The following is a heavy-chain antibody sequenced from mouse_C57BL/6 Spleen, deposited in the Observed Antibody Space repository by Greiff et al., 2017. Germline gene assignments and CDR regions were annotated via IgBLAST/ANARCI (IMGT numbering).Heavy chain of an antibody. CDR1: GYTFTSYW. Sequence: QVQLQQPGAELVMPGASVKLSCKASGYTFTSYWMHWVKQRPGQGLEWIGEIDPSDSYTNDKQQVKGKSTLTVDKSSRAAYMQLSSLKSEGSAVEYCAVYYDCGGFAYWGQGTLVTVAA. CDR3: AVYYDCGGFAY. D-gene: IGHD2-4*01. CDR2: IDPSDSYT. J-gene: IGHJ3*01. V-gene: IGHV1-69*01.